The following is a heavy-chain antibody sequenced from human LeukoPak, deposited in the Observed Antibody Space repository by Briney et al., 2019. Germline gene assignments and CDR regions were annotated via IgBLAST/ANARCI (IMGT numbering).Heavy chain of an antibody. CDR1: GFTFSSYW. Sequence: PGGSLRLSCAASGFTFSSYWMSWVRQAPGKGLEWVANIRQDGSEKYYVDSVKGRFTISRDNAKNSLYLQMNSLRAEDTAVYYCAKLTNDYSNSELDYWGQGTLVTVSS. CDR3: AKLTNDYSNSELDY. D-gene: IGHD4-11*01. CDR2: IRQDGSEK. J-gene: IGHJ4*02. V-gene: IGHV3-7*01.